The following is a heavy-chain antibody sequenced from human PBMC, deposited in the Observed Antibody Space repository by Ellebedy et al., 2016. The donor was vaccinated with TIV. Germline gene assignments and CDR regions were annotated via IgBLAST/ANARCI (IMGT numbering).Heavy chain of an antibody. CDR3: ARATRTSGSGATFYTHAMDV. J-gene: IGHJ6*02. V-gene: IGHV4-61*01. Sequence: SETLSLTCAVSGGSVKTGSYSWIWIRRPPGKGLEFIGYVYYSGSAKYNPSLESRVTIALDTTKNQFSLSLNSVTAADTATYFCARATRTSGSGATFYTHAMDVWGQGTTVSVSS. CDR1: GGSVKTGSYS. CDR2: VYYSGSA. D-gene: IGHD1-26*01.